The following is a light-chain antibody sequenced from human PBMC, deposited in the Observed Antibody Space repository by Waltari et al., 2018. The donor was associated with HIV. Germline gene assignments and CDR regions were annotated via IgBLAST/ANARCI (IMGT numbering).Light chain of an antibody. Sequence: DTQMTQSPSSLSASVGDRVTITCRASQDISNYLAWFHQKPGKAPTSLIYGASTLQSGVPPKFSGSGSGTDFTLTISRLQPEDSATYYCQQYNSYPWTFGQGTKVEIK. J-gene: IGKJ1*01. V-gene: IGKV1-16*02. CDR2: GAS. CDR3: QQYNSYPWT. CDR1: QDISNY.